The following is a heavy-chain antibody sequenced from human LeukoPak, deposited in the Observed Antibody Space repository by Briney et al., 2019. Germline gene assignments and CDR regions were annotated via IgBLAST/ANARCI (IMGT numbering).Heavy chain of an antibody. V-gene: IGHV4-59*01. CDR3: ARGGGTMTGYMYYFDH. J-gene: IGHJ4*02. Sequence: PSETLSLTCSISGGSFSTYYWNWIRQSPGKGLEWIGFVYSGGSSNYNPSLKSRVAMSVDKSRNQFSLRLRSVTAADTAMYYCARGGGTMTGYMYYFDHWGQGTLVTVSS. CDR2: VYSGGSS. D-gene: IGHD1-1*01. CDR1: GGSFSTYY.